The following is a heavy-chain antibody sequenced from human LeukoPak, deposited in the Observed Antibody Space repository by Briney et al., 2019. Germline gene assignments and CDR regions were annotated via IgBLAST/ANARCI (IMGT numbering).Heavy chain of an antibody. CDR1: GFTFSSYG. J-gene: IGHJ4*02. CDR3: AKDKGDVVSLDY. D-gene: IGHD3-22*01. V-gene: IGHV3-30*02. Sequence: GGSLRLSCAASGFTFSSYGMHWVRQAPGKGLEWVAFIRYDGSNKYYAGSVKGRFTISRDNSKNTLYLQMNSLRAEDTAVYYCAKDKGDVVSLDYWGQGTLVTVSS. CDR2: IRYDGSNK.